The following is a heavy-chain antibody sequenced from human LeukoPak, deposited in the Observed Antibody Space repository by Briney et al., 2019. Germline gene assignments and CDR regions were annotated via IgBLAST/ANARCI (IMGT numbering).Heavy chain of an antibody. CDR1: GLTFSSYA. V-gene: IGHV3-23*01. CDR2: TSDSGGST. J-gene: IGHJ4*02. Sequence: GGSLRLSCAASGLTFSSYAMSWVRQAPGKGLEWVSSTSDSGGSTYYADSVKGRFTISRDNSKNTLYLEMNSLRAEDTAVYFCANAVPNWGQGTLVTVSS. D-gene: IGHD2-2*01. CDR3: ANAVPN.